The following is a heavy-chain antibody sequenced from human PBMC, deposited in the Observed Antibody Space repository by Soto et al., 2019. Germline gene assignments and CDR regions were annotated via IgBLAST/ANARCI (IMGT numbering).Heavy chain of an antibody. CDR1: G. J-gene: IGHJ4*02. CDR3: TKVDSSGYFPFDC. V-gene: IGHV3-30*18. CDR2: ISYDGSNK. D-gene: IGHD3-22*01. Sequence: GMLWGCHVPGKGLEWVAVISYDGSNKYYADSVKGRFTISRDNSKNTLYLQTNSLRVEDTAVYYCTKVDSSGYFPFDCWGQGT.